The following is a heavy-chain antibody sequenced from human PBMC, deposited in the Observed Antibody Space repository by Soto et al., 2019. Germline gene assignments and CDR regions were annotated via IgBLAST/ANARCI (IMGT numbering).Heavy chain of an antibody. V-gene: IGHV3-21*01. CDR3: ARDKVVMGDFFDY. CDR1: GVIFSTYS. J-gene: IGHJ4*02. Sequence: EVQLVESGGGLVNPGGSLRLSCAASGVIFSTYSMNWVRQAPGKGLEWVSSISGSSSYIYYTDSLKGRFTISRDNAKNLLYLQMSSLRAEDTAVYYCARDKVVMGDFFDYWGQGTLVTVSS. D-gene: IGHD2-21*01. CDR2: ISGSSSYI.